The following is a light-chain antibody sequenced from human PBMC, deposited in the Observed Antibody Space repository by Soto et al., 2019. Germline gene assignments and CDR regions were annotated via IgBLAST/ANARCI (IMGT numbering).Light chain of an antibody. V-gene: IGKV3-20*01. CDR2: GAS. Sequence: EIVLTQSPGTLSLSPGERATLSWRSSQSLSSNYLAWYQQRPGQAPRLLIYGASTRATGITDRLSGSGSGTDFTLTISRLEPEDFAVYYCQEHGSSPRTFGQGTKVDI. CDR1: QSLSSNY. CDR3: QEHGSSPRT. J-gene: IGKJ1*01.